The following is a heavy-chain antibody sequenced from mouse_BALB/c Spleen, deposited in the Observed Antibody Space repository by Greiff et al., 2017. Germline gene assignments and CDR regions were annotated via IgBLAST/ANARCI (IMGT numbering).Heavy chain of an antibody. CDR2: ISYSGST. CDR1: GYSITSDYA. CDR3: ASLFTTAWFAY. D-gene: IGHD2-12*01. V-gene: IGHV3-2*02. Sequence: EVQGVESGPGLVKPSQSLSLTCTVTGYSITSDYAWNWIRQFPGNKLEWMGYISYSGSTSYNPSLKSRISITRDTSKNQFFLQLNSVTTEDTATYYCASLFTTAWFAYWGQGTLVTVSA. J-gene: IGHJ3*01.